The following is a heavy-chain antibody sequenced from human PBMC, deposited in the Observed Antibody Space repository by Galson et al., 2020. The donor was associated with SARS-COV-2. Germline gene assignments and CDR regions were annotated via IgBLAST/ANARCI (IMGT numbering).Heavy chain of an antibody. J-gene: IGHJ4*02. V-gene: IGHV2-70*11. CDR3: ARIRVAVAGTPFDY. CDR2: IDWDDDK. Sequence: SGPTLVKPTQTLTLTCTFSGFSLSTSGMCVIWIRQPPGKALEWLARIDWDDDKYYSTSLKTRLTISKDTSKNQVVLTMTNMDPVDTATYYCARIRVAVAGTPFDYWGQGTLVTVSS. D-gene: IGHD6-19*01. CDR1: GFSLSTSGMC.